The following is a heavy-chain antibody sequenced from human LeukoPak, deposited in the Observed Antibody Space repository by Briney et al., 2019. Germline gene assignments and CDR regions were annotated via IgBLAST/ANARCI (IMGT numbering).Heavy chain of an antibody. CDR1: GGTFSSYA. CDR3: ARDTAMAPEDYYYGMDA. V-gene: IGHV1-69*04. CDR2: IIPIFGIA. Sequence: SSVKVSCKASGGTFSSYAISWVRQAPGQGLEWMGRIIPIFGIANYAQKFQGRVTITADKSTSTAYMELSSLRSEDTAVYYCARDTAMAPEDYYYGMDAWGQGTTVTVSS. J-gene: IGHJ6*02. D-gene: IGHD5-18*01.